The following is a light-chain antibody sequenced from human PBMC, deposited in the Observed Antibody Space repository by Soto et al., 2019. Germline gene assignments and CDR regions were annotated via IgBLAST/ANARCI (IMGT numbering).Light chain of an antibody. V-gene: IGKV2D-29*01. Sequence: DIVMTQTPLSLSVTPGQPASIFCKSSQSLLRSDGKTSLSWYLQRPGQPPQLLIYELSNRFPGVQDRFSGSGTGTDFTLQISRVEAEDVGIYYCMQSIRLPVTFGQGAKLDIK. CDR1: QSLLRSDGKTS. CDR2: ELS. J-gene: IGKJ2*01. CDR3: MQSIRLPVT.